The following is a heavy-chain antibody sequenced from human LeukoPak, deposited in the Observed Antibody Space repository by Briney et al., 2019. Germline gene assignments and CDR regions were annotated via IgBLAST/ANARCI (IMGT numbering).Heavy chain of an antibody. D-gene: IGHD3-16*02. CDR1: GGSFSGYY. CDR3: ARGNWGSYRYPRLFLDY. V-gene: IGHV4-34*01. CDR2: INHSGST. J-gene: IGHJ4*02. Sequence: TSETLSLTCAVYGGSFSGYYWSWIRQPPGKGLEWIGEINHSGSTNYNPSLKSRVTISVDTSKNQFSLKLSSVTAADTAVYYCARGNWGSYRYPRLFLDYWGQGTLVTVSS.